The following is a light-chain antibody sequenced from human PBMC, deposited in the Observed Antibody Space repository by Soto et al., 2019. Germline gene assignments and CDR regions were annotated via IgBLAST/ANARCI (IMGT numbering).Light chain of an antibody. CDR2: DVS. V-gene: IGKV3-11*01. CDR1: QSVSES. J-gene: IGKJ5*01. Sequence: TPTAAAVSLDTPECTTLSCSSSQSVSESLAWHQQTSGQAPRLLIYDVSYRATGIPVRFSGSASGTDFTLTISSLDTQAFAVYCCQRGRDRLPVHFRQGTRLEIK. CDR3: QRGRDRLPVH.